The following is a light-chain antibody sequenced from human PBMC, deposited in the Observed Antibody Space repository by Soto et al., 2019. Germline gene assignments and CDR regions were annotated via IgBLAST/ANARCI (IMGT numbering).Light chain of an antibody. J-gene: IGKJ1*01. CDR2: GAS. V-gene: IGKV3-20*01. Sequence: IVLTKSPGTLSLSPGERVTLSCRASQPVTSNYLAWYQQRPGQAPRLFIFGASFRATGIPDRFSGSGSGTDFTLTIDRLEPEDSAVYYCQQYGDSPRTFGQGTKVDI. CDR3: QQYGDSPRT. CDR1: QPVTSNY.